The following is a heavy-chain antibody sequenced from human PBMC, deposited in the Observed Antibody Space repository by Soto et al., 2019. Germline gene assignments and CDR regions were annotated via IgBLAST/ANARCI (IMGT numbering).Heavy chain of an antibody. V-gene: IGHV1-69*01. CDR2: ITPISGTT. CDR3: AREGRGKKAGYNGLVSLGY. D-gene: IGHD2-2*02. CDR1: GGTFRSYA. Sequence: QVQLVQSGAEVKKPGSSMKVSCKVSGGTFRSYAINWVRQAPGQGLERMGGITPISGTTNYAQKFQGRVTITADESTSTAYMDLSSLRYDDTAVYYCAREGRGKKAGYNGLVSLGYWGQGTLVTVSS. J-gene: IGHJ4*02.